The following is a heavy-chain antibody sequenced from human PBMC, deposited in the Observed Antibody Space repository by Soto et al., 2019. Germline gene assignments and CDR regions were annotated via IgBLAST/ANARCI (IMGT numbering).Heavy chain of an antibody. CDR3: ATRTGEDLAYNWNYVGY. CDR1: GGTFSSYA. J-gene: IGHJ4*02. CDR2: IIPIFGTA. V-gene: IGHV1-69*13. D-gene: IGHD1-20*01. Sequence: VKVSCKASGGTFSSYAISWVRQAPGQGLEWMGGIIPIFGTANYAQKFQGRVTITADESTSTAYMELSSLRSEDTAVYYCATRTGEDLAYNWNYVGYWGQGTLVTVSS.